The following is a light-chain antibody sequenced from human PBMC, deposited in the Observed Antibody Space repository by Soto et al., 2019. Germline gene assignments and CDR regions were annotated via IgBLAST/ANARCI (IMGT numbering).Light chain of an antibody. CDR1: QTVNSTF. CDR3: QQYGGSPLFT. CDR2: GAS. Sequence: EIVLTQSPGTLSLSPGERATLSCRASQTVNSTFLAWYQQRRAQAPRLLLYGASNRATGIPDRFSGSGSGTDFTLTISRLEPEDFTVYSCQQYGGSPLFTFGPGTRVDFK. J-gene: IGKJ3*01. V-gene: IGKV3-20*01.